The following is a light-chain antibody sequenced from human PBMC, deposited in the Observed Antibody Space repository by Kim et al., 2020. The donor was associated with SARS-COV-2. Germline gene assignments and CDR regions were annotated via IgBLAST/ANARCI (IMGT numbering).Light chain of an antibody. CDR2: EVS. J-gene: IGLJ3*02. V-gene: IGLV2-8*01. Sequence: GQSVTISCTGPISDVGGYNYVAWYQQPPGKAPKLMIYEVSKRPSGVPDRFSGSKSGNTASLTVSGLQAEDEADYYCSSYAGSNNLVFGGGTKLTVL. CDR3: SSYAGSNNLV. CDR1: ISDVGGYNY.